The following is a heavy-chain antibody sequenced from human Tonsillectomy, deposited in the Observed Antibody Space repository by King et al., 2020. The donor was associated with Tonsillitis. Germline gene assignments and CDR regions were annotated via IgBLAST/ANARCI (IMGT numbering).Heavy chain of an antibody. CDR2: ISYDGSNK. D-gene: IGHD6-19*01. J-gene: IGHJ2*01. V-gene: IGHV3-30-3*01. Sequence: QLVQSGGGVVQPGRSLRLSCAASGFTFSSYAMHWVRQAPGKGLEWGAVISYDGSNKYYADSVKGRFTISRDNSKNTLYLQMNSLRAEDMAVYYCARGSSGWEYWYFDLWGRGILVTVSS. CDR3: ARGSSGWEYWYFDL. CDR1: GFTFSSYA.